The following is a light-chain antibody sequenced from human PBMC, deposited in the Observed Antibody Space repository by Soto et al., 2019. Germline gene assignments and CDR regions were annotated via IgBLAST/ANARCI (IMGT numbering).Light chain of an antibody. CDR3: QQRTNWPLT. CDR2: DAS. CDR1: QSISSS. Sequence: EVVLTQSPSTLSFSPWERATLSFMASQSISSSLAWYQHKPGQAPRLLIYDASNRATGIPARVSGSGSGTDFTLTISSLEPEDSAVYYCQQRTNWPLTFGQGTRLEIK. V-gene: IGKV3-11*01. J-gene: IGKJ5*01.